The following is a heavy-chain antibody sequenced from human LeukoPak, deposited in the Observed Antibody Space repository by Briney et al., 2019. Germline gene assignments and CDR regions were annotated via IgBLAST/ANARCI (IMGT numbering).Heavy chain of an antibody. D-gene: IGHD3-10*01. CDR3: ASPIYPLHEDAFDI. V-gene: IGHV1-69*13. CDR2: IIPIFGTA. J-gene: IGHJ3*02. Sequence: ASVKVSCKASVGTFSSYAISWVRQAPGQGLEWMGGIIPIFGTANYAQKFQGRVTITADESTSTAYMELSSLRSEDTAVYYCASPIYPLHEDAFDIWGQGTMVAVSS. CDR1: VGTFSSYA.